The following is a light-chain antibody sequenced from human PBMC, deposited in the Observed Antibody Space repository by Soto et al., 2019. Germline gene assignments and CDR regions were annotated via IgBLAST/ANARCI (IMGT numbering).Light chain of an antibody. CDR1: QSINNY. Sequence: ALPVSVEDRVTITCRASQSINNYLNWYLQRPGQAPKLLSRSASTLQRGVPSRFSGSGSRTEFTLTIADLQPDDFGTYYCQQSLTMPITFGHGTRLEIK. V-gene: IGKV1-39*01. J-gene: IGKJ5*01. CDR2: SAS. CDR3: QQSLTMPIT.